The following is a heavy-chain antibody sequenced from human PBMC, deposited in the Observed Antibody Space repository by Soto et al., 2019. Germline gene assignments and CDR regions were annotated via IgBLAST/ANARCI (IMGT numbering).Heavy chain of an antibody. V-gene: IGHV1-18*01. CDR1: GYTFTSYG. J-gene: IGHJ4*02. D-gene: IGHD2-15*01. Sequence: QVQLVQSGAEVKKPGASVKVSCKASGYTFTSYGISWVRQAPGQGLEWMGWISAYNGNTNYAQKLQGRVTMTTDTSTRPAYMELRSLRSDDTAVYYCATYRFACSGGSCYISNDYWGQGTLVTVSS. CDR3: ATYRFACSGGSCYISNDY. CDR2: ISAYNGNT.